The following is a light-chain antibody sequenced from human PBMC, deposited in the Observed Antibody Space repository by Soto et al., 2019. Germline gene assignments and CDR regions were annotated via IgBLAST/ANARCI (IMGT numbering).Light chain of an antibody. CDR2: GNS. Sequence: QSVLTQPPSVSGAPGQRVTISCTGSSSNIGAGYDVHWYQQLPGTAPKLLIHGNSNRPSGVPDRFSGSKSGTSASLAITGLQAEDEADYYCQSYDSSLRGVVFGGGTKLTVL. CDR1: SSNIGAGYD. V-gene: IGLV1-40*01. J-gene: IGLJ2*01. CDR3: QSYDSSLRGVV.